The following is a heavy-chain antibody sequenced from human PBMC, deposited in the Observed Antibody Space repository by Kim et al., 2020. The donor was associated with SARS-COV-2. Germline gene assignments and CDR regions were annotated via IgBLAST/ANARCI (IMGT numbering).Heavy chain of an antibody. D-gene: IGHD2-15*01. V-gene: IGHV3-7*03. J-gene: IGHJ4*02. CDR3: ASGGYCSGGNCYLDY. Sequence: DSVKARFTIYRDNTKNSLYLRMNGLRAEDTAVYYCASGGYCSGGNCYLDYWGQGTQVTVSS.